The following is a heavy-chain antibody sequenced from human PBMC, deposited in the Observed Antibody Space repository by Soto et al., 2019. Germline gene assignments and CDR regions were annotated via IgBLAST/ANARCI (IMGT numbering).Heavy chain of an antibody. J-gene: IGHJ4*02. CDR2: ISYDGSNK. CDR1: GFTFSSYG. Sequence: QVQLVESGGGVVQPGRSLRLSCAASGFTFSSYGMHWVRQAPGKGLEWVAVISYDGSNKYYADSVKGRFTISRDNSKNTLYLQMNSLRAEDTAVYYCAKDPGRYSYGYLYFDYWGQGTLVTVSS. CDR3: AKDPGRYSYGYLYFDY. D-gene: IGHD5-18*01. V-gene: IGHV3-30*18.